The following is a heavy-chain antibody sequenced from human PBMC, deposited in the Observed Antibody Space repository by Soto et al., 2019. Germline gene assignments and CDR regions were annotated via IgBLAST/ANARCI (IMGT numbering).Heavy chain of an antibody. CDR2: ISYTGRT. CDR3: ARSGAGSGWL. D-gene: IGHD6-19*01. Sequence: QVQLQESGPGLVRPSETLSLTCTVSGGSVSSGHYYWSWSRQPPGKGLEWIGCISYTGRTNYNPSLKSRVTISVDPSKNQFSLKMNSVTAAATAVYYCARSGAGSGWLGGQGTLVTVSS. V-gene: IGHV4-61*01. CDR1: GGSVSSGHYY. J-gene: IGHJ4*02.